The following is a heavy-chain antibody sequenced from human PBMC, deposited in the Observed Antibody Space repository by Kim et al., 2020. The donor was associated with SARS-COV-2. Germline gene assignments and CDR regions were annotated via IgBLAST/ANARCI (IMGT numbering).Heavy chain of an antibody. V-gene: IGHV3-33*01. CDR2: IWYDGSNK. J-gene: IGHJ6*03. CDR3: ARDGSSSFYYYYMDV. Sequence: SLRLSCAASGFTFSSHGMHWVRQAPGKGLECVAVIWYDGSNKYYADSVKGRFTISRDNSKNTLYLQMNSLRAADTAVYYCARDGSSSFYYYYMDVWGKWTTVTVSS. CDR1: GFTFSSHG. D-gene: IGHD6-13*01.